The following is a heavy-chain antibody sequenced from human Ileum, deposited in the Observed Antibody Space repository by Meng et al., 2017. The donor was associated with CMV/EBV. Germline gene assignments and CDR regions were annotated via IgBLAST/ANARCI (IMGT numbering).Heavy chain of an antibody. CDR3: ARDKSDPGREGFAH. Sequence: QVQLVQSGPEMKKPXXSVKVSCKTSGYTFSGYGITWVRQAPGQGLEWMGWISGYTGNTHYGQKIQGRATMTTDTSTNTAYMELRSLRSDDTAVYYCARDKSDPGREGFAHWGQGTLVTVSS. CDR1: GYTFSGYG. CDR2: ISGYTGNT. V-gene: IGHV1-18*01. J-gene: IGHJ4*02.